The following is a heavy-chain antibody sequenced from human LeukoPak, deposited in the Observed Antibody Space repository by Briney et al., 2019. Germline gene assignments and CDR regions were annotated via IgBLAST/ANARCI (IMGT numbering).Heavy chain of an antibody. CDR1: GGSISSSSYY. Sequence: SETLSLTCTVSGGSISSSSYYWGWIRQPPGKGLEWIGSIYYSGSTYYNLSLKSRVTISVDTSKNQFSLKLSSVTAADTAVYYCASTTPGGVWSGYLPNDYWGQGTLVTVSS. V-gene: IGHV4-39*01. CDR2: IYYSGST. D-gene: IGHD3-3*01. CDR3: ASTTPGGVWSGYLPNDY. J-gene: IGHJ4*02.